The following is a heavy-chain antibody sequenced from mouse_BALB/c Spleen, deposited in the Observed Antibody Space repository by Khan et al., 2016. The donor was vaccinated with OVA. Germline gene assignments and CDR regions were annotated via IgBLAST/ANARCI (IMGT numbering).Heavy chain of an antibody. CDR2: IYTYTGEP. Sequence: QIQLVQSGPELKKPGETVKISCKASGYTFTNYGMNWVKQAPGKGLKWMGWIYTYTGEPTYADDFKGRFAFSLATSASTAYLQINNLKNEDTATYFWARGSSRAMDYWGQGTSVTVSS. D-gene: IGHD1-1*01. J-gene: IGHJ4*01. CDR1: GYTFTNYG. V-gene: IGHV9-3-1*01. CDR3: ARGSSRAMDY.